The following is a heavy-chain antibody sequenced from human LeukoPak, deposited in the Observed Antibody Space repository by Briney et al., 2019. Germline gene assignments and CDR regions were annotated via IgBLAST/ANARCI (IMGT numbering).Heavy chain of an antibody. Sequence: GGSLRLSCAASGFTFSSYGMHWVRQAPGKGLEWVAVISYDGSNKYYADSVRGRFTISRDNSKDTLYLQMNSLRTEDTAVYYCARLLYPDYWGQGTLVTVSS. V-gene: IGHV3-30*03. CDR2: ISYDGSNK. D-gene: IGHD2/OR15-2a*01. CDR1: GFTFSSYG. CDR3: ARLLYPDY. J-gene: IGHJ4*02.